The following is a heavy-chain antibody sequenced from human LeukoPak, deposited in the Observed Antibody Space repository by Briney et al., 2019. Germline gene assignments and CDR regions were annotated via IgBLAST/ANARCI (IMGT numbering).Heavy chain of an antibody. V-gene: IGHV4-61*09. J-gene: IGHJ4*02. D-gene: IGHD3-10*01. Sequence: KSSETLSLTCTVSGGSISSGSYYWSWIRQPAGKGLEWIGHIYTSGSVNYHPSLKSRVTMSVDMSTRQISLKLSSVTAADTAVYYCARAVGGDGSGSLWGPGTLVTVSS. CDR1: GGSISSGSYY. CDR2: IYTSGSV. CDR3: ARAVGGDGSGSL.